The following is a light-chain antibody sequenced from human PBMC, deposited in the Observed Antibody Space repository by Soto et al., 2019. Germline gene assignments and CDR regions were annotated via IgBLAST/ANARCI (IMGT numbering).Light chain of an antibody. CDR1: SSDVGGYNY. CDR2: EVS. J-gene: IGLJ2*01. Sequence: QSALTQPASVSGSPGQSITISCTGTSSDVGGYNYVSWYQQHPGKAPKLMIYEVSNRPSGVSNRFSGSKSGNTASLTISGLQAEDEADYYCSSYTSSSPHVFGGGTQLTVL. V-gene: IGLV2-14*01. CDR3: SSYTSSSPHV.